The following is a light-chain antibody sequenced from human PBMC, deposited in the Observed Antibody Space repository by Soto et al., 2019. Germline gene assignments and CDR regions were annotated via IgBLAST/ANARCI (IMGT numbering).Light chain of an antibody. V-gene: IGLV1-47*01. J-gene: IGLJ1*01. CDR3: ASWDDTLSDNYV. CDR2: RNT. Sequence: QSVLTQPPSASGTPGQRVTISCSGSSSNIGTNYVYCYQQLPGTAPKLLIYRNTQRPSGVPDRFSGSKSGTSASLAISGLRSEYEADYYCASWDDTLSDNYVFGTGTKVTAL. CDR1: SSNIGTNY.